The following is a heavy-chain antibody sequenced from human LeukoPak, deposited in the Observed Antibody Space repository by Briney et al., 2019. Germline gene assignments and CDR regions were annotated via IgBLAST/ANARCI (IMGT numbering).Heavy chain of an antibody. J-gene: IGHJ4*02. D-gene: IGHD3-3*01. CDR2: IYYSGST. CDR1: GGSISSYY. CDR3: ARAGACYDFWSGYYTGYYFDY. V-gene: IGHV4-59*01. Sequence: TSETLSLTCTVAGGSISSYYWSWIRQPPGKGLEWIGYIYYSGSTNYNPSLKSRVTISVDTSKNQFSLKLSSVTAADTAVYYCARAGACYDFWSGYYTGYYFDYWGQGTLVTVSS.